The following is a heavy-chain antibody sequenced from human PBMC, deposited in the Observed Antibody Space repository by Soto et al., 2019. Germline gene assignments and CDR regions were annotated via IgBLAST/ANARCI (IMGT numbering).Heavy chain of an antibody. CDR1: GGSISSGGYS. V-gene: IGHV4-30-2*01. D-gene: IGHD4-17*01. J-gene: IGHJ3*02. Sequence: PSETLSLTCAVSGGSISSGGYSWNWIRQPPGKGLEWIGNIYHSGSTYYNASLKSRVTISVDRSKNQFSLKLSSVTAADTAVYYCGRGDYANAFDITGQQTMVTVSS. CDR3: GRGDYANAFDI. CDR2: IYHSGST.